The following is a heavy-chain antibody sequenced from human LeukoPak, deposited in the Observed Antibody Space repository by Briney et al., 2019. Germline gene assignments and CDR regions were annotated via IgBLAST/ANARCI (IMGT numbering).Heavy chain of an antibody. CDR2: ISSSGRTI. CDR1: GFSFSSYW. V-gene: IGHV3-48*04. D-gene: IGHD2-2*01. Sequence: PGGSLRLSCAASGFSFSSYWMSWVRQAPGKGLELVSYISSSGRTIYYADSVKGRFTISRDNAKNSLYLQMNSLRAEDTAVYYCARADCSSSSCYELDYWGQGTLVTVSS. CDR3: ARADCSSSSCYELDY. J-gene: IGHJ4*02.